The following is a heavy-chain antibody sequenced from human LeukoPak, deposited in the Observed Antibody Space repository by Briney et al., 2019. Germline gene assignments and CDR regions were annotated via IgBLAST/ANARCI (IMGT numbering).Heavy chain of an antibody. J-gene: IGHJ6*02. Sequence: SETLSLTCTVSGGSISSYYWSWIRQPPGKGLEWIGYIYYSGSSNYNPSLKSRVTISVDTSKNQFSLKLSSVTAADTAVYYCARAYCSGGSCYLGMDVWGQGTTVTVSS. V-gene: IGHV4-59*12. D-gene: IGHD2-15*01. CDR2: IYYSGSS. CDR1: GGSISSYY. CDR3: ARAYCSGGSCYLGMDV.